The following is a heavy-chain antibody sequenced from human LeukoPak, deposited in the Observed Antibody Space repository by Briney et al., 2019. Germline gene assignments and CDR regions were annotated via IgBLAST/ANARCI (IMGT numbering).Heavy chain of an antibody. CDR2: IYYRGST. CDR1: GASISSSSYY. J-gene: IGHJ4*02. Sequence: PSDTLSLTCTVSGASISSSSYYWGWLPEPPGKGLEWFGRIYYRGSTYYPRSLKSRVTISVDTSKNQFSLKLSSVTAADTAVYYCARQGYDFWSGPSYYFDYWGQGTLVTVSS. D-gene: IGHD3-3*01. V-gene: IGHV4-39*07. CDR3: ARQGYDFWSGPSYYFDY.